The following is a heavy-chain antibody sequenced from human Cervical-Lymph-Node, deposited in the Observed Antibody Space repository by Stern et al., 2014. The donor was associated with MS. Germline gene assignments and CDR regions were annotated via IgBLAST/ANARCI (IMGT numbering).Heavy chain of an antibody. J-gene: IGHJ4*02. CDR3: ARGDDKTSYDY. CDR1: GYTFTNTG. Sequence: QVQLVQSGAEVKKPAASVKVSCKASGYTFTNTGINWVRLAPGKGPEWMGWVSHYHGNTKYSQNLRGRVTVTTDTSTRTSYMELRSLRSDDTAVDYCARGDDKTSYDYWGQGTLVPVSS. D-gene: IGHD1-1*01. CDR2: VSHYHGNT. V-gene: IGHV1-18*01.